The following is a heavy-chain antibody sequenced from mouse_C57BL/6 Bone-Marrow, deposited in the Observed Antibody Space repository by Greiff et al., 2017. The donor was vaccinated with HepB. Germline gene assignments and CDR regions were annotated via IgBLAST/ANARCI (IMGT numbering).Heavy chain of an antibody. V-gene: IGHV7-3*01. CDR1: GFTFTDYY. CDR2: IRNKANGYTT. CDR3: ARYMAAQALYYFDY. Sequence: EVMLVESGGGLVQPGGSLSLSCAASGFTFTDYYMSWVRQPPGKALEWLGFIRNKANGYTTEYSASVKGRFTISRDNSQSILYLQMNALRAEDSATYYCARYMAAQALYYFDYWGQGTTLTVSS. J-gene: IGHJ2*01. D-gene: IGHD3-2*02.